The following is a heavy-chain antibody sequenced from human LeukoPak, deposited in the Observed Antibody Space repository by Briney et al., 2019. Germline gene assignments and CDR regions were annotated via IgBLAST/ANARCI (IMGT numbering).Heavy chain of an antibody. CDR1: GYTFNDYT. CDR3: ARDHDFLXGHSRXDFDY. J-gene: IGHJ4*02. CDR2: INTKTGNP. D-gene: IGHD3-3*01. Sequence: ASVKVSCKASGYTFNDYTMNWVRQAPGQGLEWMGWINTKTGNPTYAQGFTGRFVFSLDTSVSVAYLQINGLEADDTAMYYCARDHDFLXGHSRXDFDYXGQGTLVTVSS. V-gene: IGHV7-4-1*04.